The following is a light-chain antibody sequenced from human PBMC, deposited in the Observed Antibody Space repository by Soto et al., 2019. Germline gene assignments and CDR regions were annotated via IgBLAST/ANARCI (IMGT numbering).Light chain of an antibody. CDR3: FSYAGSSTYWV. CDR2: EVT. V-gene: IGLV2-23*02. CDR1: SSDVGSYNL. Sequence: QSALTQPASVSGSPGQSITISCTGTSSDVGSYNLVSWYQQHPGKAPKVMIYEVTKRPSGVPSRFSGSESGNTASLTISGLQAGDEADYYCFSYAGSSTYWVFGGGTKLTVL. J-gene: IGLJ3*02.